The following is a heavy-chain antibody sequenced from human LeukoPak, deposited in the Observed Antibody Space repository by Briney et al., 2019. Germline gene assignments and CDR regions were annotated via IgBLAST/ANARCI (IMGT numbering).Heavy chain of an antibody. V-gene: IGHV3-21*01. D-gene: IGHD5-24*01. Sequence: PGGSLRLSCAASGFTFSSYSMNWVRQAPGKGLEWVSSISSSSSYIYYADSVKGRFTISRDNAKNSLYLQMNSLRAEDTAVYYCAREPSKRWFFDYWGQGTLVTVSS. CDR1: GFTFSSYS. CDR3: AREPSKRWFFDY. CDR2: ISSSSSYI. J-gene: IGHJ4*02.